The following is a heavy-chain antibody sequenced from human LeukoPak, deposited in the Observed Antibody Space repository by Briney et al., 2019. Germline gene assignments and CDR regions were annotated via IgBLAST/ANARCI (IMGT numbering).Heavy chain of an antibody. D-gene: IGHD3-10*01. J-gene: IGHJ4*02. CDR1: GFTVSAYA. Sequence: GSLRLSCEASGFTVSAYAMAWVRQAPGKGLEWVSTIYDDNTYYADSVKGRFAISTDNPKNTLYLQMNSLRVEDTAVYFCAARKVRGVWFYLDYWGQGTLVTVSS. CDR3: AARKVRGVWFYLDY. V-gene: IGHV3-23*01. CDR2: IYDDNT.